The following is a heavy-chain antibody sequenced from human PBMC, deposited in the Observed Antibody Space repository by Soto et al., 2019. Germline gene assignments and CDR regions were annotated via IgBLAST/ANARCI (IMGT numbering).Heavy chain of an antibody. J-gene: IGHJ6*03. Sequence: TLSLTCTVSGGSISSGGYYWSLIRQHPGKGLEWIGYIYYSGSTYYNPSLKSRVTISVDTSKNQFSLKLSSVTAADTAVYYCARGYYYYYYMDVWGKGTTVTVSS. CDR1: GGSISSGGYY. CDR2: IYYSGST. D-gene: IGHD2-2*01. CDR3: ARGYYYYYYMDV. V-gene: IGHV4-31*03.